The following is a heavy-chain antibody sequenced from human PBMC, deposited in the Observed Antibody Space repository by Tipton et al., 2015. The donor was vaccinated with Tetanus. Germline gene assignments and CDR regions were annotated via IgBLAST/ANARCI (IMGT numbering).Heavy chain of an antibody. V-gene: IGHV3-23*03. CDR1: GFTFRNAW. D-gene: IGHD5-24*01. CDR3: AKQGWQGYYYGMDV. Sequence: SLRLSCVVSGFTFRNAWMTWVRQAPGKGLEWVSVIFSDDDSTYHADSVKGRFTISRDNSKNTLYLQMNSLRAGDTAVYYCAKQGWQGYYYGMDVWGQGTTVTVSS. J-gene: IGHJ6*02. CDR2: IFSDDDST.